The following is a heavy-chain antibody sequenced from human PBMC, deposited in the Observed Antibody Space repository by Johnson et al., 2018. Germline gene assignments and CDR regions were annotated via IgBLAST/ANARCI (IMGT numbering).Heavy chain of an antibody. CDR2: IYPGDSDT. D-gene: IGHD3-22*01. CDR1: GYSFTSYW. CDR3: ARHSTYYYDSSGYDAEYFQH. J-gene: IGHJ1*01. V-gene: IGHV5-51*01. Sequence: EVQLVESGAEVKKPGESLKISCEGSGYSFTSYWIGWVRQMPGKGLEWMGIIYPGDSDTRYSPSFQGQVTISADKSISTAYLQWSSRKASDTAMYYCARHSTYYYDSSGYDAEYFQHWGQGTLVTVSS.